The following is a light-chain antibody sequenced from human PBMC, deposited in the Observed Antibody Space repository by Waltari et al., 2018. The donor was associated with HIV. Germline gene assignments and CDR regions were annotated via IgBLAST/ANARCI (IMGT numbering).Light chain of an antibody. V-gene: IGKV3-11*01. CDR1: QSVSSN. CDR2: DAS. CDR3: QQRSNWPRMYT. Sequence: EIVLTQSPATLSLSPGERATLSCRASQSVSSNLAWYQQKPGQAPRLLIYDASNRATGIPGRFSGSGSGTDFTLTITSLEPEDFAVYYCQQRSNWPRMYTFGQGTKLEIE. J-gene: IGKJ2*01.